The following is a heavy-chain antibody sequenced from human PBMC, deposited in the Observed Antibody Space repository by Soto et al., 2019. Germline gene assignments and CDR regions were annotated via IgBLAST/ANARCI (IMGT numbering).Heavy chain of an antibody. CDR1: GFTFSSYG. V-gene: IGHV3-30*18. Sequence: QVQLVESGGGVVQPGRSLRLSCAASGFTFSSYGMHWVRQAPGKGLEWVAVISYDGSNKYYADSVKGRFTISRDNSKNTLYLQMNSLRAEDTAVYYCAKGPPLAVVAPSGVWGQGTMVTVSS. CDR2: ISYDGSNK. J-gene: IGHJ3*01. CDR3: AKGPPLAVVAPSGV. D-gene: IGHD2-15*01.